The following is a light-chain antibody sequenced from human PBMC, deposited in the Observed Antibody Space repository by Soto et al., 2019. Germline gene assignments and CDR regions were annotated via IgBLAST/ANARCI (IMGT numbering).Light chain of an antibody. CDR1: QSVSSN. CDR3: QQYNNWPRIT. CDR2: GAS. J-gene: IGKJ5*01. V-gene: IGKV3-15*01. Sequence: EIVMTQSPATLSVSPGERATLSCRASQSVSSNLAWYQQKPGQAPRLLIYGASTRATGIPARFSGSGSGTECTLTISSLQSEDFAVYYCQQYNNWPRITFGQGTRLEMK.